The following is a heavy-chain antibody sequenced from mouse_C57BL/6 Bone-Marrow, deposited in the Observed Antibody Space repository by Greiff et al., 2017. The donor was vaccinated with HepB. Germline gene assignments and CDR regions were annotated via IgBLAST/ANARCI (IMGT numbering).Heavy chain of an antibody. Sequence: DVMLVESGGGLVKPGGSLKLSCAASGFTFSSYTMSWVRQTPEKRLEWVATISGGGGNTYYPDSVKGRFTISRDNAKNTLYLQMSSLRSEDTALYYCARHSWDQDWYFDVWGTGTTVTVSS. CDR2: ISGGGGNT. V-gene: IGHV5-9*01. CDR1: GFTFSSYT. D-gene: IGHD4-1*01. J-gene: IGHJ1*03. CDR3: ARHSWDQDWYFDV.